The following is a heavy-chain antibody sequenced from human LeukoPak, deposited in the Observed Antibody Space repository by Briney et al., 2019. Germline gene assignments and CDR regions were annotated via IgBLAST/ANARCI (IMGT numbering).Heavy chain of an antibody. J-gene: IGHJ4*02. CDR2: ISSNGGST. CDR3: VKDSYGSGCYHFDY. CDR1: GFTFRSYA. D-gene: IGHD3-10*01. Sequence: PGGSLRLSCSASGFTFRSYAMHWARQAPGKGLEHVSAISSNGGSTYYADSVKGRFTISRDNSKNTLYLQMSSLRVEDTAVYYCVKDSYGSGCYHFDYWGQGTLVTVSS. V-gene: IGHV3-64D*09.